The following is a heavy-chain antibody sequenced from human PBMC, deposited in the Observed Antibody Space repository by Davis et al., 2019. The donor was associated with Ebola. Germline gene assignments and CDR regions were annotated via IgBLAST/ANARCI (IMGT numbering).Heavy chain of an antibody. Sequence: GESLKISCAASGFTFSSYWMHWVRQAPGKGLVWVSRINSDGSSTSYADSAKGRFTISRDNAKNTLYLQMNSLRAEDTAVYYCARSPTSGSYYYWGQGTLVTVSS. CDR3: ARSPTSGSYYY. J-gene: IGHJ4*02. CDR2: INSDGSST. CDR1: GFTFSSYW. D-gene: IGHD1-26*01. V-gene: IGHV3-74*01.